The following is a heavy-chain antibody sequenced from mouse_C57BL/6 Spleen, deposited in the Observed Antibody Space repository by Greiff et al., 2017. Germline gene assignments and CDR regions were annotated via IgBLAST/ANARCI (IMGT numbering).Heavy chain of an antibody. CDR2: IYPGSGST. CDR3: ARKGYSYGSSYDYFDY. V-gene: IGHV1-55*01. Sequence: VQLQQPGAELVKPGASVKMSCKASGYTFTSYWITWVKQRPGQGLEWIGDIYPGSGSTNYNEKFKSKATLTVDKSSSTAYMQLISLTSEDSAVYYCARKGYSYGSSYDYFDYWGQGTTLTVSS. D-gene: IGHD1-1*01. CDR1: GYTFTSYW. J-gene: IGHJ2*01.